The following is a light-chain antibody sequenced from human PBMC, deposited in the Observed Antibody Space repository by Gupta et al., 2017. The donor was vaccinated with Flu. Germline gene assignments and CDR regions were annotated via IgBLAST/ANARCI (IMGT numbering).Light chain of an antibody. CDR2: GAS. CDR3: QQYCSSPRA. CDR1: QSVSSSY. Sequence: EIVLTQSPGTLSLSPGERATLSCRASQSVSSSYLAWYQQKPGQAPRLLIYGASIRATGIPDRFTGSGSGTDFTLTISRLEPEDFAVYYCQQYCSSPRAFGHGTKVDIK. J-gene: IGKJ3*01. V-gene: IGKV3-20*01.